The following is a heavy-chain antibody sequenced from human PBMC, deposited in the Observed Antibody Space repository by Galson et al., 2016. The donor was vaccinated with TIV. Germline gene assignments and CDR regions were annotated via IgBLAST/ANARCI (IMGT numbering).Heavy chain of an antibody. CDR1: GGSISRHF. CDR2: MYYIESS. V-gene: IGHV4-59*11. CDR3: ARTTGAGIAARVLFDF. Sequence: SETLSLTCTISGGSISRHFWTWIRQPPGKPLEWIGYMYYIESSNYNPSLKSRVTISMDTSKNQFSLRLTSVTAADTAVYYCARTTGAGIAARVLFDFWGQGTLVTVSS. J-gene: IGHJ4*02. D-gene: IGHD6-6*01.